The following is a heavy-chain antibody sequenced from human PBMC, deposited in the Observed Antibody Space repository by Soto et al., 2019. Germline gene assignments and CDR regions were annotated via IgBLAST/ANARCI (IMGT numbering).Heavy chain of an antibody. CDR2: IIPIFGTA. CDR3: ARRRGVTGTYTGTWFDP. J-gene: IGHJ5*02. V-gene: IGHV1-69*13. Sequence: SVKVSCKASGGTFSSYAISWVRQAPGQGLEWMGGIIPIFGTANYAQKFQGRVTITADESTSTAYMELSSLRSEDTAVYYCARRRGVTGTYTGTWFDPWGQGTLVTVSS. CDR1: GGTFSSYA. D-gene: IGHD1-7*01.